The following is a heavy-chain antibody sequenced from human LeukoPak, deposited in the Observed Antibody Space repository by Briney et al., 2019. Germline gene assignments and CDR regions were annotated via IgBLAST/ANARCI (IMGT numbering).Heavy chain of an antibody. CDR2: IYTSGST. Sequence: SETLSLTCTVSGGSISSYYWSWIRQPAGKGLEWIGRIYTSGSTNYNPSLKSRVTMSVDTSKNRFSLKLSSVTAADTAVYYCARDGLYYDILTGYYRRGYFDYWGQGTLVTVSS. CDR3: ARDGLYYDILTGYYRRGYFDY. J-gene: IGHJ4*02. V-gene: IGHV4-4*07. D-gene: IGHD3-9*01. CDR1: GGSISSYY.